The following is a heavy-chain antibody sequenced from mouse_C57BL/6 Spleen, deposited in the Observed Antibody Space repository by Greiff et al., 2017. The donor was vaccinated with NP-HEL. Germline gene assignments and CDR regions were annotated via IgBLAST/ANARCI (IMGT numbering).Heavy chain of an antibody. CDR2: IYPGSGNT. J-gene: IGHJ1*03. Sequence: VQLQQSGAELVRPGASVKLSCKASGYTFTDYYINWVKQRPGQGLEWIARIYPGSGNTYYNEKFKGKATLTAEKSSSTAYMQLSSLTSEDSAVYFCARSHYGSSYGDCDVWGTGTTVTVSS. V-gene: IGHV1-76*01. CDR1: GYTFTDYY. CDR3: ARSHYGSSYGDCDV. D-gene: IGHD1-1*01.